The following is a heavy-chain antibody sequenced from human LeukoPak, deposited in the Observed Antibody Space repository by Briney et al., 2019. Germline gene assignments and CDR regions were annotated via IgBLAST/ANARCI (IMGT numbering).Heavy chain of an antibody. CDR1: GITVSSDY. J-gene: IGHJ4*02. V-gene: IGHV3-53*04. CDR2: TYRDGNT. Sequence: SGGSLRLSCAASGITVSSDYMSWVRQAPGKGLEWVSVTYRDGNTYYADSVKGRFTVSRHNSRNTLFLQMDSLRTEDTAMYYCASRMTFGGQGTLVTVSS. CDR3: ASRMTF. D-gene: IGHD2/OR15-2a*01.